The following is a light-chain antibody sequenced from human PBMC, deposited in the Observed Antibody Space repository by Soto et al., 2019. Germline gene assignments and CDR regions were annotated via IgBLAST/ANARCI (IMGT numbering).Light chain of an antibody. CDR1: QSISSY. CDR3: QQSYSPPWT. CDR2: DAS. V-gene: IGKV1-39*01. J-gene: IGKJ1*01. Sequence: IHMTQSPSSLSASVGNRVNITCRASQSISSYLNWYQQKQGKAPKVLIYDASSLQSGVPSRFSGSGYGTDFTLTISSLQPEDFATYYCQQSYSPPWTFGHGTKVDIK.